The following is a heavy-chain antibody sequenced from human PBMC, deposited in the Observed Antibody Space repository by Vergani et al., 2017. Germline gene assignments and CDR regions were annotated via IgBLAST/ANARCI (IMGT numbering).Heavy chain of an antibody. Sequence: EVQLVESGGGLVQPGGSLKLSCAASGFTFSGSAMHWVRQASGKGLEWVGRIRSKANSYATAYAASVKGRFTISRDDSKKTAYLQMNSLKTEDTAVYYCTSPLPRIAAFDPWGQGTLVTVSS. CDR2: IRSKANSYAT. CDR3: TSPLPRIAAFDP. J-gene: IGHJ5*02. CDR1: GFTFSGSA. D-gene: IGHD6-6*01. V-gene: IGHV3-73*02.